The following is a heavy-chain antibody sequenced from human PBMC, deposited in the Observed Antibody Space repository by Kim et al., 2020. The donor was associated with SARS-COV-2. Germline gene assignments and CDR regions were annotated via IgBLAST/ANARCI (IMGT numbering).Heavy chain of an antibody. Sequence: GGSLRLSCAASGFGFSEYSMSWVRQAPGKGLEWIAYISPSSGNIFYAESVKGRFTISRDDAKNTLYLQMRSLRAEDTAVYYCVNGFSSSGAGDWDQGTLVSVST. V-gene: IGHV3-21*01. CDR3: VNGFSSSGAGD. CDR1: GFGFSEYS. D-gene: IGHD6-6*01. CDR2: ISPSSGNI. J-gene: IGHJ4*02.